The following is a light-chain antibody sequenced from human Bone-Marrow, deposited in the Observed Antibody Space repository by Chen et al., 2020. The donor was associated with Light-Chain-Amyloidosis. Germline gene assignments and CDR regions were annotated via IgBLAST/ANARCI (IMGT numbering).Light chain of an antibody. J-gene: IGLJ3*02. V-gene: IGLV4-69*01. CDR2: LTSGGSH. Sequence: QLVLTQSPSASASLGASVKLTCTLSSGHSSYAIACHQQQPEKGPRYLMRLTSGGSHSQGDGLPDRFSSSTSGAERELTISSLQSEDEADYYCQTWGTGALAVGVFGGGTKLTVL. CDR3: QTWGTGALAVGV. CDR1: SGHSSYA.